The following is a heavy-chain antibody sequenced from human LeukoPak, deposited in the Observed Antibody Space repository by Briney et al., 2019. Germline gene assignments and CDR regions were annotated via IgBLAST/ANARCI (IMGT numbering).Heavy chain of an antibody. V-gene: IGHV4-39*02. Sequence: NPSETLSLTCTVSGGSISSSSYYWGWIRQPPGKGLEWIGSIYYSGSTYYNPSLKSRVTISVDTSKNQFSLKLSSVTAADTAVYYCARDGDYGSGSYKDWGQGTLVTVSS. J-gene: IGHJ4*02. D-gene: IGHD3-10*01. CDR2: IYYSGST. CDR3: ARDGDYGSGSYKD. CDR1: GGSISSSSYY.